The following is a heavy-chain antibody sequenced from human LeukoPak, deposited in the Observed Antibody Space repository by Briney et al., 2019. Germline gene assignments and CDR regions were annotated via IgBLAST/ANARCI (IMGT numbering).Heavy chain of an antibody. J-gene: IGHJ3*02. Sequence: PSETLSLTCTVSGGSISSGGYYWSWIRQPPGKGLEWIGYIYHSESTYYNPSLKSRVTISVDRSKNQFSLKLSSVTAADTAVYYCAGRLRYFEWLFVANNEHDAFDIWGQGTMVTVSS. V-gene: IGHV4-30-2*01. CDR3: AGRLRYFEWLFVANNEHDAFDI. D-gene: IGHD3-9*01. CDR2: IYHSEST. CDR1: GGSISSGGYY.